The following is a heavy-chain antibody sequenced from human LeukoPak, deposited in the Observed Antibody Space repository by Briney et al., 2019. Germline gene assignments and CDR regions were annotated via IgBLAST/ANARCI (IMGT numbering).Heavy chain of an antibody. CDR1: GFTFSIYG. CDR3: ARPAGIAVAGTDAFDI. J-gene: IGHJ3*02. D-gene: IGHD6-19*01. Sequence: GGSLRLSCAASGFTFSIYGMHWVRQAPGKGLEWVAVIWYDGSNKYYADSVKGRFTISRDNSKNTLYLQMNSLRAEDTAVYYCARPAGIAVAGTDAFDIWGQGTMVTVSS. V-gene: IGHV3-33*01. CDR2: IWYDGSNK.